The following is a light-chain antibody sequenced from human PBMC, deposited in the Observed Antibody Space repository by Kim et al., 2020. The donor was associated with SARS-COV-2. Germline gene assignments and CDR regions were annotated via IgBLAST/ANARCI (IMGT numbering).Light chain of an antibody. CDR2: TAS. CDR3: QQTNTYPFT. CDR1: VGISTF. Sequence: IQLTQSPSSLSASVGATVTITCRASVGISTFLAWFQQHPGKAPKLLLYTASTLQSGVPSRFSGSGSGTDLTLTIDSLQPEDSATYYCQQTNTYPFTFGGGTKVDIK. V-gene: IGKV1-9*01. J-gene: IGKJ4*01.